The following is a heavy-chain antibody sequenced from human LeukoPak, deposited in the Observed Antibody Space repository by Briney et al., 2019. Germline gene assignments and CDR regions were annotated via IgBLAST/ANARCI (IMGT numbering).Heavy chain of an antibody. CDR1: GSTFSSYG. CDR2: IRYDGSNK. CDR3: AKDRGSGSYYNHFDY. V-gene: IGHV3-30*02. D-gene: IGHD3-10*01. J-gene: IGHJ4*02. Sequence: GGSLRLSCAASGSTFSSYGMHWVRQAPGKGLEWVAFIRYDGSNKYYADSVKGRFTISRDNSKNTLYLQMNSLRAEDTAVYYCAKDRGSGSYYNHFDYWGQGTLVTVSS.